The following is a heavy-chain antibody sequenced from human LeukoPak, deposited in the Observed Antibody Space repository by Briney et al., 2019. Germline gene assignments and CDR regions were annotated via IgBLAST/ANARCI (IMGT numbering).Heavy chain of an antibody. Sequence: PGGSLRLSCAASGFTFSRYALHWVRQAPGKGLEYVSAITSHGDTTYYADSLKGRFTNSRDNSKNTLYLQMGSLRPEDMAVYYCARRGDPRDPFDLWGQGTMVTVSS. J-gene: IGHJ3*01. CDR2: ITSHGDTT. V-gene: IGHV3-64*02. CDR1: GFTFSRYA. CDR3: ARRGDPRDPFDL. D-gene: IGHD3-16*01.